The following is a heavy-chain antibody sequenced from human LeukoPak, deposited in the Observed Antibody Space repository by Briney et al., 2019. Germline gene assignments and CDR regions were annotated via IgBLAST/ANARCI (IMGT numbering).Heavy chain of an antibody. CDR1: GGSISSYY. CDR3: ASPIAAHWYFDL. Sequence: SETLSLTCTVSGGSISSYYWSWIRQPPGKGLEWIGYIYYSGSTNYNPSLKSRVTISVDTSKNQFSLKLSFVTAADTAVYYCASPIAAHWYFDLWGRGTLVTVSS. D-gene: IGHD6-13*01. CDR2: IYYSGST. J-gene: IGHJ2*01. V-gene: IGHV4-59*12.